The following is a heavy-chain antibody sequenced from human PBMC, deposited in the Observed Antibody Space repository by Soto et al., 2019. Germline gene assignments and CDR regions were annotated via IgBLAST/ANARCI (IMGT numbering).Heavy chain of an antibody. J-gene: IGHJ4*02. CDR1: GFAFDSYA. CDR3: ASQRGLLESGLDY. Sequence: GGSLRLSCAASGFAFDSYAMSWVRQAPGKGLEWLSVISADGSSTYYADSVKGRLTISRDNSKNTLHLQMNSLRAGDTAVYYCASQRGLLESGLDYWGRGSLVTVYS. D-gene: IGHD1-26*01. V-gene: IGHV3-23*01. CDR2: ISADGSST.